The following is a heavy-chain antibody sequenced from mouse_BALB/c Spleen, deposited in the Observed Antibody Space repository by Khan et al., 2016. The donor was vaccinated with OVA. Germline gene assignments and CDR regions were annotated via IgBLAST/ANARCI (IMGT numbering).Heavy chain of an antibody. CDR3: AREIYYDYAYYYAMDY. J-gene: IGHJ4*01. CDR2: IWGDGST. Sequence: VQLKESGPGLVAPSQSLSITCTVSGFSLTGYGVNWIRQPPGKGLEWLGMIWGDGSTDYHSALKSRLSISKDNSKSQVFLKMNSLQTDDTARYYCAREIYYDYAYYYAMDYWGQGTSVTVSS. V-gene: IGHV2-6-7*01. CDR1: GFSLTGYG. D-gene: IGHD2-4*01.